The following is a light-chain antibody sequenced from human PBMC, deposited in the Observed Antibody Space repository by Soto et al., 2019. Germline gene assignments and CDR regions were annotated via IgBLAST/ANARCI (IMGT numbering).Light chain of an antibody. Sequence: DIQLTQSPSFLSASVGDRVTITCRASQGISSYFAWYQQRPGKAPKLLICAASTLQRGVPSRFSGRGSETEFTLTNISLQPEDFATYYCQQANAYPLTFGGVTKVEIK. CDR1: QGISSY. CDR3: QQANAYPLT. CDR2: AAS. V-gene: IGKV1-9*01. J-gene: IGKJ4*01.